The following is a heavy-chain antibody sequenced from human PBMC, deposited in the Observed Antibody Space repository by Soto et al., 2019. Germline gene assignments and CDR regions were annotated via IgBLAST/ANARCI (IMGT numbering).Heavy chain of an antibody. J-gene: IGHJ6*03. D-gene: IGHD3-10*01. CDR2: IKQDGSEK. V-gene: IGHV3-7*01. CDR3: ARVHGSGSYPPHPVYYSYYMDV. CDR1: GFTFSSYW. Sequence: EVQLVESGGGLVQPGGSLRLSCAASGFTFSSYWMSWVRQAPGKGLEWVANIKQDGSEKYYVDSVKGRFTISRANAKNSLYLQMNSLRAEDTAVYYCARVHGSGSYPPHPVYYSYYMDVWGKGTTVTVSS.